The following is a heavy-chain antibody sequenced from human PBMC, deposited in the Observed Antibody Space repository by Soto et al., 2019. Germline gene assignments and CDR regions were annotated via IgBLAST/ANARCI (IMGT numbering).Heavy chain of an antibody. CDR1: GGSFSVYY. CDR2: INHSGST. V-gene: IGHV4-34*01. Sequence: PSETLSLTCAVYGGSFSVYYWSWIRQPPGKGLEWIGEINHSGSTNYNPSLKSRVTISVDTSKNQFSLKLSSVTAADTAVYYCARALRGRSGMDVWGQGTTVTVSS. J-gene: IGHJ6*02. CDR3: ARALRGRSGMDV. D-gene: IGHD1-26*01.